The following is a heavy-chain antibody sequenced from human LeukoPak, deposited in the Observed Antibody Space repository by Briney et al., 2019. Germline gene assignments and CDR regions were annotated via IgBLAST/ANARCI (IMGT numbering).Heavy chain of an antibody. Sequence: GGSLRLSCAASGFTFSSYSMNWVRQAPGKGLEWVSYISSSSSTIYYADSVKGRFTISRDNAKNSLYLQMNSLRAEDTAVYYCARGRYYGSESYAFDIWGQGTMVTVSS. CDR2: ISSSSSTI. D-gene: IGHD3-10*01. CDR1: GFTFSSYS. CDR3: ARGRYYGSESYAFDI. V-gene: IGHV3-48*04. J-gene: IGHJ3*02.